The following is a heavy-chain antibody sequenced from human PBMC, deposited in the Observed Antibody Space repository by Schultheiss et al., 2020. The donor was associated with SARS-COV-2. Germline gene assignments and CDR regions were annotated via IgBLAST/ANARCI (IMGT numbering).Heavy chain of an antibody. J-gene: IGHJ4*02. CDR2: INSDGSST. CDR3: AKSQWELQQSGQYYFDY. D-gene: IGHD1-26*01. V-gene: IGHV3-74*01. Sequence: GESLKISCAASGFTFSSYWMHWVRQAPGKGLVWVSRINSDGSSTSYADSVKGRFTISRDNSKNTLYLQMNSLRAEDTAVYYCAKSQWELQQSGQYYFDYWGQGTLVTVSS. CDR1: GFTFSSYW.